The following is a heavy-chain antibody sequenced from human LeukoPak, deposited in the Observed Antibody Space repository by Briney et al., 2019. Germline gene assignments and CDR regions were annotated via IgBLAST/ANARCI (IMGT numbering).Heavy chain of an antibody. V-gene: IGHV3-23*01. D-gene: IGHD3-22*01. CDR1: GFNFNNYA. CDR2: ISGSGDNT. J-gene: IGHJ3*02. CDR3: ARDHWITTISTVFDS. Sequence: PGGSLRLSCSASGFNFNNYAMNWVRLAPGKGLEWLSSISGSGDNTYYTDAVKGRFTISRDNSKNTLNLQMNSLRVEDTAVYYCARDHWITTISTVFDSWREGTTVAASS.